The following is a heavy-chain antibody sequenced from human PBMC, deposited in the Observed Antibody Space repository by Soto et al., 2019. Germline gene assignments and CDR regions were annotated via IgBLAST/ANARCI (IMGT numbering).Heavy chain of an antibody. CDR2: IYSGGST. Sequence: GGSLRLSCAASGFTVSSNYMSWVRQAPGKGLEWVSVIYSGGSTYYADSVKGRFTISRDNSKNTLYLQMNSLRAEDTAVYYCAREGIVAGYNWFDPWGQGTLVTVSS. J-gene: IGHJ5*02. CDR1: GFTVSSNY. CDR3: AREGIVAGYNWFDP. D-gene: IGHD6-19*01. V-gene: IGHV3-66*01.